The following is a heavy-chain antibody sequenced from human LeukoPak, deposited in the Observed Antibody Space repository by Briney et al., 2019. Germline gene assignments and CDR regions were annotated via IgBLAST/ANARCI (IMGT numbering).Heavy chain of an antibody. Sequence: SETLSLTCTVSADSLSSGGHYWAWIRQFPGKGLESIGFIHHSGRSRHNPSLKDRVAISVDTSRKQFALKLSSVTAADTAMYYCARGGNRFGGFYFDYWGQGIQAIVSS. CDR3: ARGGNRFGGFYFDY. CDR1: ADSLSSGGHY. CDR2: IHHSGRS. J-gene: IGHJ4*02. V-gene: IGHV4-31*03. D-gene: IGHD3-10*01.